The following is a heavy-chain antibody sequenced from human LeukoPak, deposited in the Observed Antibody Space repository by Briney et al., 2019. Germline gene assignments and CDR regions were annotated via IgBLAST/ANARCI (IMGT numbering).Heavy chain of an antibody. J-gene: IGHJ4*02. V-gene: IGHV4-59*01. D-gene: IGHD6-19*01. CDR1: GGSISSYY. CDR3: ARLRRGYSSGWIDY. Sequence: PSETLFLTCTVSGGSISSYYWSWIRQPPGKGLEWIGYIYYSGSTNYNPSLKSRVTISVDTSKNQFSLKLSSVTAADTAVYYSARLRRGYSSGWIDYWGQGTLVTVSS. CDR2: IYYSGST.